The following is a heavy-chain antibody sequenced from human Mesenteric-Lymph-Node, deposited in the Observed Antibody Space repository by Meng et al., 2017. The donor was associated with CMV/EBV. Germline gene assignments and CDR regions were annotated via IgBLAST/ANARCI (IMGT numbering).Heavy chain of an antibody. CDR3: ARDWDGSCY. Sequence: GESLKISCAASGFTFSSYWMHWVRQAPGKGLVWVSRINSDGSITIYADSVKGRLTISRDNSKNTLYLQMNSLRAEDTAVYYCARDWDGSCYWGQGTLVTVSS. CDR1: GFTFSSYW. D-gene: IGHD2-15*01. V-gene: IGHV3-74*01. J-gene: IGHJ4*02. CDR2: INSDGSIT.